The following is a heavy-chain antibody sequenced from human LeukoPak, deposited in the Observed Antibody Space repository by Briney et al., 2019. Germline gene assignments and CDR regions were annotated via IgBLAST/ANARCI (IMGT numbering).Heavy chain of an antibody. CDR3: ASQWNEYSSSSG. CDR2: ISSSSSYI. J-gene: IGHJ4*02. CDR1: GFTFSSYS. Sequence: PGGSLRLSCAASGFTFSSYSMNWVRQAPGKGLEWVSSISSSSSYIYYADSVKGRFTISRDNAKNSLYLQMNSLRAEDTAVYYCASQWNEYSSSSGWGQGTLVTVSS. V-gene: IGHV3-21*01. D-gene: IGHD6-6*01.